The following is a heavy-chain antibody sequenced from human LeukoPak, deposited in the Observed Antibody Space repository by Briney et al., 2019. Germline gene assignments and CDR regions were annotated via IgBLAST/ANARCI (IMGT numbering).Heavy chain of an antibody. Sequence: GGSLRLSYAASGFTFSNYAMNWVRQAPGKGLEWVSTISGSGGVTYYADSVKGRFTISRDNSKNTLFLQMNSLRAEDTAVYHCAKFCGDCTHGLYYCLDCWGQGTLVTVSS. J-gene: IGHJ4*02. V-gene: IGHV3-23*01. CDR3: AKFCGDCTHGLYYCLDC. D-gene: IGHD2-8*01. CDR2: ISGSGGVT. CDR1: GFTFSNYA.